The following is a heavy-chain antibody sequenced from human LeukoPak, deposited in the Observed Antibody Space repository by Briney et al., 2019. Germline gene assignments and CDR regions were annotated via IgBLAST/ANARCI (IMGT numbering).Heavy chain of an antibody. Sequence: SGGSLRLSCAASGFTFSGYSMNWVRQAPGKGLEWVSSISSSSSYIYYADSVKGRFTISRDNAKNSLYLQMNSLRAEDTAVYYCARELAAVTHPFDYWGQGTLVTVSS. D-gene: IGHD6-25*01. CDR3: ARELAAVTHPFDY. CDR2: ISSSSSYI. V-gene: IGHV3-21*01. J-gene: IGHJ4*02. CDR1: GFTFSGYS.